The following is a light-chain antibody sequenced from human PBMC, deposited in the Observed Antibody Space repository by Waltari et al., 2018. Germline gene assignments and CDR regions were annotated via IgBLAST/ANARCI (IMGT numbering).Light chain of an antibody. CDR1: QDIGRY. Sequence: DVQATQSPSSLSASVGDSVSITWRIIQDIGRYLICYQQKPGNAPKLLIDAASYLQSVVPSTFSGSAAEADFSLTSSSLQPEDFAVYYCQQNYSTPTFGGGTKVEVK. J-gene: IGKJ4*01. V-gene: IGKV1-39*01. CDR2: AAS. CDR3: QQNYSTPT.